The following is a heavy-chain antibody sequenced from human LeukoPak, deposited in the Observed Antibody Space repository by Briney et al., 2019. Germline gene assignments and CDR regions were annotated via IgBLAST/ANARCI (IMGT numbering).Heavy chain of an antibody. J-gene: IGHJ6*03. CDR2: IHYSGSA. CDR3: ARNRYCSGGSCLPTSYYYYYYMDV. Sequence: SETLSLTCTVSNGPINTYQWSWIRQPPGKGLEWIGNIHYSGSANYNPSLKSRVTISVDTSKNQFSLKLSSVTAADTAVYYCARNRYCSGGSCLPTSYYYYYYMDVWGKGTTVTVSS. CDR1: NGPINTYQ. D-gene: IGHD2-15*01. V-gene: IGHV4-59*12.